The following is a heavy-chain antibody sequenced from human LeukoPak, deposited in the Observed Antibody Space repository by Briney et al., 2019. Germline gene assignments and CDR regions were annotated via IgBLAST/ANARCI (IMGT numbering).Heavy chain of an antibody. CDR3: ARDRWLHGLDHYYYYYMDV. CDR2: ISSSGSFI. J-gene: IGHJ6*03. CDR1: GFTFSDYY. D-gene: IGHD5-12*01. V-gene: IGHV3-11*04. Sequence: GGSLRLSCAASGFTFSDYYMSWIRQAPGKGLEWVSYISSSGSFIYYADSVKGRFTISRDNAKNSLYLQMNSLRAEDTAVYYCARDRWLHGLDHYYYYYMDVWGKGTTVTVSS.